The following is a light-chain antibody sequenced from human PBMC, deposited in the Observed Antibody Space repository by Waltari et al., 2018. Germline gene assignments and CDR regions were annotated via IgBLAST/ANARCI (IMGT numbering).Light chain of an antibody. CDR3: QQYYSTPRT. CDR1: QGISNS. J-gene: IGKJ1*01. Sequence: DIQMTQSPSSLSASVGDRVTITCRASQGISNSLAWYQQKPGKAPKLLLYAASRLESGVPGRFSGSGSGTDYTLTISSLQPEDVATYYCQQYYSTPRTFGQGTKVEIK. CDR2: AAS. V-gene: IGKV1-NL1*01.